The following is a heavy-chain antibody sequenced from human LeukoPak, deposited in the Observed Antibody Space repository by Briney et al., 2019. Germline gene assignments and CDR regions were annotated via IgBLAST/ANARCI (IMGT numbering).Heavy chain of an antibody. CDR3: ASSHYSDYNGATPGDF. CDR1: GASISNYY. CDR2: IYYTGSS. J-gene: IGHJ4*02. D-gene: IGHD5-12*01. Sequence: SETLSLTCNVSGASISNYYWTWIRQPPGKGLEWIGYIYYTGSSSYNPSLRSRVTISIDTSKNQFSLKLNSVTAADTAVYYCASSHYSDYNGATPGDFWGQGTLVTVSS. V-gene: IGHV4-59*01.